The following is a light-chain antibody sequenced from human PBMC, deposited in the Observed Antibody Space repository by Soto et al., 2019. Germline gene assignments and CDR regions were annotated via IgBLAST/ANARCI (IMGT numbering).Light chain of an antibody. CDR2: TNN. V-gene: IGLV1-44*01. Sequence: QAVVTQPPSASGTPGQRVTISCSGSGSNIGSNSVYWYQQLPGTAPKLLIYTNNQRPSGVPDRFSGSKSGTSASLAISGLQSEDEADYSCAAWDDSLNGPVFGGGTKLTVL. CDR3: AAWDDSLNGPV. J-gene: IGLJ2*01. CDR1: GSNIGSNS.